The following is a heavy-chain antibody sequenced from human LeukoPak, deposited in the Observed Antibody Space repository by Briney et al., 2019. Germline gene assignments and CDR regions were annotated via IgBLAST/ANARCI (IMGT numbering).Heavy chain of an antibody. CDR2: INHSGST. Sequence: SETLSLTCAVYGGSFRGYYWSWIRQPPGKGVEWIGEINHSGSTNHNPCLKSRVTISVDTPKNQFSPKLSSVTAADTAVYYCARVYGSGGYYYYYYGMDVWGKGTTVTVSS. CDR1: GGSFRGYY. CDR3: ARVYGSGGYYYYYYGMDV. D-gene: IGHD3-10*01. V-gene: IGHV4-34*01. J-gene: IGHJ6*04.